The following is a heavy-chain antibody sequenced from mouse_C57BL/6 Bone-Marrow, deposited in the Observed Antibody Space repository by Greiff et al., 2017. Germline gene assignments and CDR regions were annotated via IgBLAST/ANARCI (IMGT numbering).Heavy chain of an antibody. D-gene: IGHD1-1*01. CDR3: ARKRDYYGSSPYFDY. CDR2: INPSTGGT. Sequence: VQLQQSGPELVKPGASVKISCKASGYSFTGYYMNWVKQSPEKSLEWIGEINPSTGGTTYNQKFKAKATLTVDKSSSTAYMQLKSLTSEDSAVYYCARKRDYYGSSPYFDYWGQGTTLTVSS. V-gene: IGHV1-42*01. J-gene: IGHJ2*01. CDR1: GYSFTGYY.